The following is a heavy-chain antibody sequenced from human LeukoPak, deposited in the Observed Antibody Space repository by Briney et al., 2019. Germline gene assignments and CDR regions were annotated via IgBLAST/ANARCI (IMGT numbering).Heavy chain of an antibody. V-gene: IGHV3-15*01. Sequence: PGGSLRLSCAASGFTFSNAWMSWVRQAPGKGLEWVGRIKSKTDGGTTDYAAPVKGRFTISRDDSKNTLYLQMNSLKTEDTAVYYCTTERYFDWYSQFDYWGQGTLVTVSS. CDR2: IKSKTDGGTT. CDR3: TTERYFDWYSQFDY. J-gene: IGHJ4*02. CDR1: GFTFSNAW. D-gene: IGHD3-9*01.